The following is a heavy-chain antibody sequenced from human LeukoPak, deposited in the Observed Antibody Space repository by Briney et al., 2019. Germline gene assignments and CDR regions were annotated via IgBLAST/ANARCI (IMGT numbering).Heavy chain of an antibody. CDR2: IYHSGST. V-gene: IGHV4-4*02. CDR3: ARALTTVTQYYFDY. J-gene: IGHJ4*02. CDR1: GGSISRSNW. Sequence: SGTLSLTCAVSGGSISRSNWWSWVRQPPGKGLEWIGEIYHSGSTNYNPSLKSRVNISVDKSKNQFSLKLSSVTAADTAVYYRARALTTVTQYYFDYWGQGTLVTVSS. D-gene: IGHD4-17*01.